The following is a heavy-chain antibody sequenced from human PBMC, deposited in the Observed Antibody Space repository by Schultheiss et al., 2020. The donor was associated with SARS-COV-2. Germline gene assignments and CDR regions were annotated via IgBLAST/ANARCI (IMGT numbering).Heavy chain of an antibody. V-gene: IGHV3-23*01. CDR2: ISGSGGST. Sequence: GGSLRLSCAASGFTFSSYAMSWVRQAPGKGLEWVSAISGSGGSTYYADSVKGRFTISRDNSKNTLYLQMNSLRAEDTAVYYCTTGGYSSSWFYYYYGMDVWGQGTTVTVSS. J-gene: IGHJ6*02. CDR1: GFTFSSYA. CDR3: TTGGYSSSWFYYYYGMDV. D-gene: IGHD6-13*01.